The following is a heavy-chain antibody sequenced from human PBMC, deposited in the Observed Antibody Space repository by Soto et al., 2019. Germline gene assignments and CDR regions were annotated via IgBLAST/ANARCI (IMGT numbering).Heavy chain of an antibody. CDR1: GFTFSSYG. Sequence: QVQLVESGGGVVQPGRSLRLSCAASGFTFSSYGMHWVRQAPGKGLEWVAVISYDGSNKYYAVSVKGRFTISRDNSKNTLYLQMNSLRAEDTAVYYCAKDLVTTSLAPNWFDPWGQGTLVTVSS. J-gene: IGHJ5*02. D-gene: IGHD4-17*01. V-gene: IGHV3-30*18. CDR3: AKDLVTTSLAPNWFDP. CDR2: ISYDGSNK.